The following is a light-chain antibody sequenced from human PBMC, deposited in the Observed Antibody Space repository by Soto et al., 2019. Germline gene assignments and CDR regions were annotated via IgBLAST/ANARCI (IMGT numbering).Light chain of an antibody. CDR2: GAS. CDR3: QQYGSSPTWT. J-gene: IGKJ1*01. V-gene: IGKV3-20*01. CDR1: QSVSSNY. Sequence: EIGLTQSPGTLYLSPGERATLSCRASQSVSSNYLAWYQQKPGQAPRLLIYGASTRASGIPDRFSGSGSGTDFTLTISRLEPEDSAVYYCQQYGSSPTWTFGQGTKVDTK.